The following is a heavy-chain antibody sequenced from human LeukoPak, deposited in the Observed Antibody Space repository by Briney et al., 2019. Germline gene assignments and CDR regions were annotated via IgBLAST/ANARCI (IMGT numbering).Heavy chain of an antibody. CDR2: IYHSGST. Sequence: PSETLSLTCAVSGGSISSSNWWSWVRQPPGKGLEWIGEIYHSGSTNYNPSLKSRVTISVDKSKNQFSLKLSSVTAADTGVYYCARQSGGYYYYYMDVWGKGTTVTVSS. D-gene: IGHD1-26*01. V-gene: IGHV4-4*02. CDR1: GGSISSSNW. CDR3: ARQSGGYYYYYMDV. J-gene: IGHJ6*03.